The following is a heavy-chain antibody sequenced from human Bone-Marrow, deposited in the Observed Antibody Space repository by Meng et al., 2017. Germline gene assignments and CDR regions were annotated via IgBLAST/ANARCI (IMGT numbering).Heavy chain of an antibody. D-gene: IGHD6-19*01. CDR2: INAGNGNT. J-gene: IGHJ4*02. V-gene: IGHV1-3*01. CDR3: ARGGRYSSGWSDY. CDR1: GYTFTSYA. Sequence: VQLGQLGAGVKKPGATVKVSCKASGYTFTSYAMHWVRQAPGQRLEWMGWINAGNGNTKYSQKFQDRVTITRDTSASTAYMELSSLRSEDTAVYYCARGGRYSSGWSDYWGQGTLVTVSS.